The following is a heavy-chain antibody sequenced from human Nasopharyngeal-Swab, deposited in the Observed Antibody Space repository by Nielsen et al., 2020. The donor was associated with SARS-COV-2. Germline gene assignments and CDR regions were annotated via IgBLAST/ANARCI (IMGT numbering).Heavy chain of an antibody. CDR2: VSSDGSNK. Sequence: GESLKISCAASGFTFSDYGIQWVRQAPGKGLEWVGVVSSDGSNKYYSDSAEGRFALSRDNSKNTVDLQMNSLTAEDTAVYYCAAGTWYRGGYDAFDVWGQGTVVTVSS. CDR1: GFTFSDYG. J-gene: IGHJ3*01. V-gene: IGHV3-30*03. CDR3: AAGTWYRGGYDAFDV. D-gene: IGHD6-25*01.